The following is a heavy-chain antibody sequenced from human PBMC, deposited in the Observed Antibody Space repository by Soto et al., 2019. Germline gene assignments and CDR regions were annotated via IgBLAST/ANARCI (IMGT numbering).Heavy chain of an antibody. Sequence: LSLTCTVSGGSINSDAYYWSWIRQPPGKGLEWIGHIYYSGRTYYAPSLESRLTISLDTSKNQFSLRLSSVNASDTAVYYCARDRSNSPDYFDYWGQGTLVTVSS. J-gene: IGHJ4*02. V-gene: IGHV4-30-4*01. CDR1: GGSINSDAYY. CDR3: ARDRSNSPDYFDY. D-gene: IGHD6-6*01. CDR2: IYYSGRT.